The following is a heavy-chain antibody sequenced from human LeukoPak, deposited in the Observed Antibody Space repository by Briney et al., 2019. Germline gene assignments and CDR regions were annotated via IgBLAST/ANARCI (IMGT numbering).Heavy chain of an antibody. CDR2: IYYSGST. Sequence: TSETLSLTCTVSGGSISSSSYHWSWIRQPPGKVLEWIGYIYYSGSTNYNPSLKSRVTISVDTSKNQFSLKLSSVTAADTAVYYCASSPRNTMIVPRDAFDIWGQGTMVNVSS. J-gene: IGHJ3*02. D-gene: IGHD3-22*01. CDR3: ASSPRNTMIVPRDAFDI. V-gene: IGHV4-61*05. CDR1: GGSISSSSYH.